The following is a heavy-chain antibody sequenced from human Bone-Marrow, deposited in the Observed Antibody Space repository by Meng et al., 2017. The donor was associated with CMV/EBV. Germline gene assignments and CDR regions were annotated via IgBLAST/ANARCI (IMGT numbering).Heavy chain of an antibody. J-gene: IGHJ6*02. D-gene: IGHD3-3*01. CDR1: GFTFSDYY. CDR2: ISSSGSTI. V-gene: IGHV3-11*01. Sequence: GGSLRLSCAASGFTFSDYYMSWIRPAPGKGLEWVSYISSSGSTIYYADSVKGRFTISRDNAKNSLYLQMNSLRAEDTAVYYCARALWSGYYEGNYYYYYGMDVWGQGTTVTVSS. CDR3: ARALWSGYYEGNYYYYYGMDV.